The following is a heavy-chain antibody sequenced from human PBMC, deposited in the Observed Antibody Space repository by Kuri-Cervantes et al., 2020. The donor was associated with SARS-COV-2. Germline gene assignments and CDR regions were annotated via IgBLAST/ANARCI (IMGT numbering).Heavy chain of an antibody. V-gene: IGHV3-30*02. J-gene: IGHJ4*02. Sequence: GESLKISCAASGFTFSSYGTHWARRAPGKGLEWVAFIRYDGSNKYYADSVKGRFTISRDNSKNTLYLQMNSLRAEDTAVYYCAKDLWQWELLGKVFDYWGQGTLVTVSS. CDR1: GFTFSSYG. CDR3: AKDLWQWELLGKVFDY. CDR2: IRYDGSNK. D-gene: IGHD1-26*01.